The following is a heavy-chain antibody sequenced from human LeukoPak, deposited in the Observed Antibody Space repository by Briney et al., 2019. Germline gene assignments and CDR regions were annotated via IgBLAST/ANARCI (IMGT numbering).Heavy chain of an antibody. CDR1: GGSFSGYY. V-gene: IGHV4-34*01. D-gene: IGHD4-11*01. J-gene: IGHJ6*02. CDR2: INHSGST. CDR3: ARGPGLYSNYGYYYYGMDV. Sequence: SETLSLTCAVYGGSFSGYYWSWIRQPPGKGLEWIGEINHSGSTNYNPSLKSRVTMSVDTSKNQFSLKLSSVTAADTAVYYCARGPGLYSNYGYYYYGMDVWGQGTTVTVSS.